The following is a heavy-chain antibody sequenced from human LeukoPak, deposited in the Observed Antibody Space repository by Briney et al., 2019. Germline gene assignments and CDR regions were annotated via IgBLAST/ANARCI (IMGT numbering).Heavy chain of an antibody. CDR3: AKALVNYYGSGSFYNVDYYGMDV. V-gene: IGHV3-30*18. CDR2: ISYDGSNK. CDR1: GVTFSSYG. D-gene: IGHD3-10*01. J-gene: IGHJ6*02. Sequence: GGSLRLSCAASGVTFSSYGMHWVRQAPGKGLEWVAVISYDGSNKYYADSVKGRFTISRDNSKNTLYLQMNSLRAEDTAVYYCAKALVNYYGSGSFYNVDYYGMDVWGQGTTVTVSS.